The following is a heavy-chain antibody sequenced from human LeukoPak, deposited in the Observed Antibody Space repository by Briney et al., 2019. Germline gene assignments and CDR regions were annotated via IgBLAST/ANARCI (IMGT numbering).Heavy chain of an antibody. Sequence: ASVKVCCTTAGYTFTSYTVTLGRQAPGQGLEYMGWISPYNGNTNSAQNVQDRLIMTTDTSTSTAYMELRSLTSDDTAVYFCARKDQLLDDAFDIWGQGTMVTVSS. V-gene: IGHV1-18*04. J-gene: IGHJ3*02. D-gene: IGHD1-1*01. CDR3: ARKDQLLDDAFDI. CDR2: ISPYNGNT. CDR1: GYTFTSYT.